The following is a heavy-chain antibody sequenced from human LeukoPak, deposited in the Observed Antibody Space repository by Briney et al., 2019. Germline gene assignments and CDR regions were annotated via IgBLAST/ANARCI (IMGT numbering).Heavy chain of an antibody. J-gene: IGHJ4*02. D-gene: IGHD2-15*01. Sequence: ASVKVSCKASGYTFTGHYTHWVRQAPGQGLEWMGWINPNSGGTNYAQKFQGWVTMTRDTSISTAYMELSRLRSDDTAVYYCARVPRYCSGGSCSYFDYWGQGTLVTVSS. CDR1: GYTFTGHY. CDR3: ARVPRYCSGGSCSYFDY. CDR2: INPNSGGT. V-gene: IGHV1-2*04.